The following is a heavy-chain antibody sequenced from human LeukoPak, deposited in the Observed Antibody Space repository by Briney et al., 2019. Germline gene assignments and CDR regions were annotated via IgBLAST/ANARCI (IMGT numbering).Heavy chain of an antibody. CDR1: GFTFDDYA. V-gene: IGHV3-9*01. D-gene: IGHD2-2*01. Sequence: PGGSLRLSCAASGFTFDDYAMHWVRQAPGKGLEWVSGISWNIGSIGYADSVKGRFTISRDNAKNSLYLQMKSLRAEDTALYYCARRRGLGYCSSTSCYAGYFDYWGQGTLVTVSS. CDR2: ISWNIGSI. CDR3: ARRRGLGYCSSTSCYAGYFDY. J-gene: IGHJ4*02.